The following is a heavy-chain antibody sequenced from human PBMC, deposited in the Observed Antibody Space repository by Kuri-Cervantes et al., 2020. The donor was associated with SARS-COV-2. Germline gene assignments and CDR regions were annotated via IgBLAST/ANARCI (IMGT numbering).Heavy chain of an antibody. CDR3: ARGHWCGYSNAAEMGAFDI. J-gene: IGHJ3*02. V-gene: IGHV4-34*01. CDR1: GGSFSGYY. CDR2: INHSGST. D-gene: IGHD3-3*01. Sequence: LRLSCAVYGGSFSGYYWSWIRQPPGKGLEWIGEINHSGSTNYNPSLKSRVTISVDTSKNQFSLKLSSVTAADTAVYYCARGHWCGYSNAAEMGAFDIWGQGTMVTVSS.